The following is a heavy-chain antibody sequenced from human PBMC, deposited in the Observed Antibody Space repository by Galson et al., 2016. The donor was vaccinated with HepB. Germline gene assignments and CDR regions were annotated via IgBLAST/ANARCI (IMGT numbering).Heavy chain of an antibody. CDR1: GFTFSDYY. CDR3: ARAREYTRTIGRMDV. Sequence: SLRLSCAASGFTFSDYYMSWIRQAPGKGLEWVSYISSSGSTIYYADSVKGRFTISRDNAKNSLYLQMNSLRAEDTAVYYCARAREYTRTIGRMDVWGQGITVTVSS. V-gene: IGHV3-11*01. D-gene: IGHD6-6*01. CDR2: ISSSGSTI. J-gene: IGHJ6*02.